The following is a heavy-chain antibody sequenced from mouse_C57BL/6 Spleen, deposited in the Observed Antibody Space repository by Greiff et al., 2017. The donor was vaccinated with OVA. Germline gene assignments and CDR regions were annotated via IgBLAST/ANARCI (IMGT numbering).Heavy chain of an antibody. V-gene: IGHV1-42*01. CDR3: AREENYSAFFDY. CDR1: GFSFTGYY. J-gene: IGHJ2*01. CDR2: INPSTGGT. Sequence: EVQLQQSGPELVKPGASVKISCKASGFSFTGYYMNWVKQSPEKSLEWIGEINPSTGGTTYNQMFKAKATLNVDKSTSTAYMQLKSLTSEDSAVYYCAREENYSAFFDYWGQGTTVTVSA. D-gene: IGHD2-12*01.